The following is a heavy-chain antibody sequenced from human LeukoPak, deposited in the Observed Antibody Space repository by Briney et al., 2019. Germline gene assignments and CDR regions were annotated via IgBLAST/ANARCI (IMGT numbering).Heavy chain of an antibody. CDR1: GGSFSGYY. CDR2: INHSGST. J-gene: IGHJ4*02. V-gene: IGHV4-34*01. CDR3: ARIGSGYSYGYRFGYYFDY. Sequence: SETLSLTCAVYGGSFSGYYWSWIRQPPGKGLEWIGEINHSGSTNYNPSLKGRVTISVDTSKNQFSLKLSSVTAADTAVYYCARIGSGYSYGYRFGYYFDYWGQGTLVTVSS. D-gene: IGHD5-18*01.